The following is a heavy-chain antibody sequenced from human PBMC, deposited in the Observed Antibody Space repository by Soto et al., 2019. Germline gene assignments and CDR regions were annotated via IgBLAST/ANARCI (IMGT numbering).Heavy chain of an antibody. J-gene: IGHJ6*02. CDR1: GGSISSSSYY. D-gene: IGHD6-13*01. CDR3: ARQGYSSSWFYYYYYGMDV. Sequence: SETLSLTCTVSGGSISSSSYYWGWIRLPPGKGLEWIGSIYYSGSTYYNPSLKSRVTISVDTSKNQFSLKLSSVTAADTAVYCCARQGYSSSWFYYYYYGMDVWGQGTTVTVSS. V-gene: IGHV4-39*01. CDR2: IYYSGST.